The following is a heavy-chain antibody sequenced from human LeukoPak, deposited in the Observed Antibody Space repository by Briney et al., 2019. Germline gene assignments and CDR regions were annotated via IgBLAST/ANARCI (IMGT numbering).Heavy chain of an antibody. CDR2: ISGDGGST. J-gene: IGHJ6*03. V-gene: IGHV3-43*02. CDR1: GFTFDDYA. CDR3: AKEARGDYYYYYMDV. Sequence: GXXLRLSCADSGFTFDDYAMHWVRQAPGKGLEWVSLISGDGGSTYYADSVKGRFTISRDNSKNSLYLQMNSLRTEDTALYYCAKEARGDYYYYYMDVWGKGTTVTVSS.